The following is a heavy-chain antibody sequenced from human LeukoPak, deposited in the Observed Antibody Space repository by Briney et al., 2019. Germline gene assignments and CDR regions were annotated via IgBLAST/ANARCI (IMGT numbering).Heavy chain of an antibody. D-gene: IGHD2-2*01. CDR2: INHSGST. Sequence: SETLSLTCAVYGGSFSGYYWSWIRQPPGKGLEWIGEINHSGSTNYNPSLKSRVTISVDTSKNQFSLKLSSVTAADTAVYYCARGLNIVVVRGPYYMDVWGKGTTVTVSS. CDR3: ARGLNIVVVRGPYYMDV. J-gene: IGHJ6*03. CDR1: GGSFSGYY. V-gene: IGHV4-34*01.